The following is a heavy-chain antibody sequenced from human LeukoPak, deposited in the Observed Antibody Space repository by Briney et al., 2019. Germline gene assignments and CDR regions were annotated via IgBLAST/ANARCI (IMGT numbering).Heavy chain of an antibody. Sequence: ASVKVSCKASGYTFTRFTMNWVRQATGRGLEWMGWMNPNSGNTGYAQKFQGRVTITRNTSISTAYMELSSLRSEDTAVYYCARDPEYYDFWSGYSYNWFDPWGQGTLVTVSS. V-gene: IGHV1-8*03. CDR2: MNPNSGNT. J-gene: IGHJ5*02. CDR3: ARDPEYYDFWSGYSYNWFDP. D-gene: IGHD3-3*01. CDR1: GYTFTRFT.